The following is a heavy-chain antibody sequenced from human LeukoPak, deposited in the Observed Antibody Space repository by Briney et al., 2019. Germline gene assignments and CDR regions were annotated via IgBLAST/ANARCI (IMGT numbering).Heavy chain of an antibody. V-gene: IGHV1-69*13. Sequence: RASVKVSCKASGGTFSSYAISWVRQAPGQGLEWMGGIIPIFGTASYAQKFQGRVTITADESTSTAYMELSSLRSEDTAVYYCARGGEMATITPDYWGQGTLVTVSS. CDR1: GGTFSSYA. D-gene: IGHD5-24*01. J-gene: IGHJ4*02. CDR3: ARGGEMATITPDY. CDR2: IIPIFGTA.